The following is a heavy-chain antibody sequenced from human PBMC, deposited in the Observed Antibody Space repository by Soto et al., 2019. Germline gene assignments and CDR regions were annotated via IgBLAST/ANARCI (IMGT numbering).Heavy chain of an antibody. J-gene: IGHJ5*02. CDR1: GGSISTYY. CDR2: IYYSGST. CDR3: ARATYSSGWYYWFDP. Sequence: QVQLQESGPGLVKPSETLSLTCTVSGGSISTYYWSWIRQPPGKGLEWIGYIYYSGSTNYDPSLKSRVTISLDTSKNQFSLRLSSVTAADTAVYYCARATYSSGWYYWFDPWGQGTLVTVSS. D-gene: IGHD6-19*01. V-gene: IGHV4-59*01.